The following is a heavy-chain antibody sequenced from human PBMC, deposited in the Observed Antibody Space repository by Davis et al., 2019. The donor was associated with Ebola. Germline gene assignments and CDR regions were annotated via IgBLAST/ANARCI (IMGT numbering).Heavy chain of an antibody. V-gene: IGHV5-51*01. CDR3: AKQESLYGSSDY. CDR1: GYTFTNSW. Sequence: GESLKISCQGSGYTFTNSWIGWVRQMPGKGLEWMGVIYPGDSDTRYSPSFEGQVTISVDRSISTAYLQWSSLKASDTAMYYCAKQESLYGSSDYWGQGTLVTVSS. CDR2: IYPGDSDT. D-gene: IGHD3-22*01. J-gene: IGHJ4*02.